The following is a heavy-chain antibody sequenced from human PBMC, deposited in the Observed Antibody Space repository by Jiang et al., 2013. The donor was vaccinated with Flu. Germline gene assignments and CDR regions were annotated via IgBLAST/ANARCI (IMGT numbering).Heavy chain of an antibody. J-gene: IGHJ6*02. CDR3: TKDWRYSSSVLGGDGMDV. CDR1: GFPFGNHA. V-gene: IGHV3-23*04. D-gene: IGHD6-13*01. Sequence: VQLVESGGALVLPGGSLRLSCAASGFPFGNHAMGWVRRAPGKGLEWVSVIRSSGGSEYYAESVQGRFTISRDNSKNTLYLQMNSLRVEDTAVYYCTKDWRYSSSVLGGDGMDVWGQGTTVTVSS. CDR2: IRSSGGSE.